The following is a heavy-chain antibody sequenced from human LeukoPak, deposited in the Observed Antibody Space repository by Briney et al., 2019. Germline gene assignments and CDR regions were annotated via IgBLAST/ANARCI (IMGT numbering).Heavy chain of an antibody. CDR2: IYYSGST. V-gene: IGHV4-59*01. J-gene: IGHJ3*02. Sequence: SETLSLTCTVSGGSISSYYWSWIRQPPGKGLEWIGYIYYSGSTNYNPSFKSRVTISVDTSKNQFSLKLSSVTAADTAVYYCARDRSSGWSYLDAFDIWGQGTMVTVSS. CDR1: GGSISSYY. CDR3: ARDRSSGWSYLDAFDI. D-gene: IGHD6-19*01.